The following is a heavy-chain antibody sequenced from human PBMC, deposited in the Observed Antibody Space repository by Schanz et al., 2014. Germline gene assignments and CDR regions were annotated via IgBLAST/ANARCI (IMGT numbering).Heavy chain of an antibody. J-gene: IGHJ4*02. Sequence: GQLVESGGGLVKPGGSLRLSCAASGFTFSDYYMSWIRQAPGKGLEWVSSISSTSSYIFYADSVKGRFTISRDNAKSSLYLQMNSLRAEDAAVYYCVPMSIAAHWGQGTLVTVSS. CDR1: GFTFSDYY. V-gene: IGHV3-11*06. D-gene: IGHD6-6*01. CDR2: ISSTSSYI. CDR3: VPMSIAAH.